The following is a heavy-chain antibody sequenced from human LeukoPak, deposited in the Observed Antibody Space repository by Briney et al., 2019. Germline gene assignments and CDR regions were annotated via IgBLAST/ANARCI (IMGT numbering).Heavy chain of an antibody. Sequence: GGSLRLSCAASGFTFSDYYMSWIRQAPGKGLEWVSYISSSGSTIYYADSVKGRFTISRDNAKNSLYLQMNSLRAEDTAVYYSARYRYQLLFDYLGQGTLVTVSS. CDR2: ISSSGSTI. J-gene: IGHJ4*02. CDR1: GFTFSDYY. CDR3: ARYRYQLLFDY. D-gene: IGHD2-2*01. V-gene: IGHV3-11*04.